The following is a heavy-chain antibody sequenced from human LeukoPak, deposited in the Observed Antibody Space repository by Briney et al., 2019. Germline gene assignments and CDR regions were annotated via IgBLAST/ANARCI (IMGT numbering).Heavy chain of an antibody. V-gene: IGHV3-33*01. J-gene: IGHJ6*02. Sequence: PGGSLRLSCAASGFTFSSYGMHWVRQAPGKGLEWVAVIWYDGSNKYYADFVKGRFTISRDNSKNTLYLQMNSLRAEDTAVYYCARAIPQGYSGYDSNYYYYYGMDVWGQGTTVTVSS. CDR1: GFTFSSYG. D-gene: IGHD5-12*01. CDR2: IWYDGSNK. CDR3: ARAIPQGYSGYDSNYYYYYGMDV.